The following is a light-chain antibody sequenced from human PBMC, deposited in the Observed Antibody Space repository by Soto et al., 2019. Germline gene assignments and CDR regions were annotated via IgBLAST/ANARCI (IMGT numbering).Light chain of an antibody. Sequence: DIVMTQSPDSLAVSLGERATINCKSSQSVLYSSNNKNYFAWYQQRPGQPPKLLIYWASTRESGVPDRFSGSGSGTDFTLTITSLQAEDVAVYYCQQYESTPPTFGQGTKLEI. CDR3: QQYESTPPT. J-gene: IGKJ2*01. CDR1: QSVLYSSNNKNY. CDR2: WAS. V-gene: IGKV4-1*01.